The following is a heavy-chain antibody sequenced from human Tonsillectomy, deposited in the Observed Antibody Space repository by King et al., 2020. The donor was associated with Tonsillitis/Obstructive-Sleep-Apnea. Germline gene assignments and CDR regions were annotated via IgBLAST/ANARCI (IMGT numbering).Heavy chain of an antibody. J-gene: IGHJ5*02. Sequence: VQLQQWGAGLLKPSETLSLTCAVYGGSFSGYYWSWIRQPPGKGLEWIGEINHSGSTNYNPSLKSRVTISVDTSNNQFSLKLSSVTAADSAVYYCARSYLSSPLYNWFDPWGQGTLFTVSS. CDR1: GGSFSGYY. D-gene: IGHD6-6*01. CDR2: INHSGST. V-gene: IGHV4-34*01. CDR3: ARSYLSSPLYNWFDP.